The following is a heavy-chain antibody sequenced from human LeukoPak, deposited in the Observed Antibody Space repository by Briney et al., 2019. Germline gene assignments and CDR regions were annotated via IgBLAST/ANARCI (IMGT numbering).Heavy chain of an antibody. J-gene: IGHJ4*02. CDR1: GFPFSSYS. Sequence: GGSLRLSCAVSGFPFSSYSMNWVHQAPGKGLEWVSYISASGSNIYYLDAVKGRFIVSRDNAMNSLFLQMNRPRAEDTAIYYCVRVKGTYFDFWGQGTLVTVSS. CDR3: VRVKGTYFDF. CDR2: ISASGSNI. V-gene: IGHV3-48*01. D-gene: IGHD1-1*01.